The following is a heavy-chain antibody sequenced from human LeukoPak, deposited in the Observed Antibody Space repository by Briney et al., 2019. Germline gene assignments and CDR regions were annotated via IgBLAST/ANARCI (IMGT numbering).Heavy chain of an antibody. V-gene: IGHV3-7*01. D-gene: IGHD3-22*01. CDR2: IKQDGSER. CDR1: GFTFSSYW. CDR3: ARGGGLYSSGYYSGYYFDY. J-gene: IGHJ4*02. Sequence: QAGGSLRLSCAASGFTFSSYWMSWVRQAPGKGLEWVANIKQDGSERNYVDSVKARFTISRDNAQNSLYLQMNTLRAEDTAVYYCARGGGLYSSGYYSGYYFDYWGQGTLVTVSS.